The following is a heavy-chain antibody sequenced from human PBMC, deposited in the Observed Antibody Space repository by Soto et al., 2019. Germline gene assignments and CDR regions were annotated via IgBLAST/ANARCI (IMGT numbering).Heavy chain of an antibody. CDR2: MNPNSGNT. Sequence: ASVKVSCKASGYTFTSYDINWVRQATGQGLEWMGWMNPNSGNTGYAQKFQGRVTMTRNTSISTAYMELSSLRSEDTAVYYCARGRITIFGVVIISYGMDVWGQGTTVTVSS. CDR1: GYTFTSYD. J-gene: IGHJ6*02. D-gene: IGHD3-3*01. CDR3: ARGRITIFGVVIISYGMDV. V-gene: IGHV1-8*01.